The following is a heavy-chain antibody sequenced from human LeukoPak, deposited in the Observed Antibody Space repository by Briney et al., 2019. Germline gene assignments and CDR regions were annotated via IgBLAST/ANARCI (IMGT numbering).Heavy chain of an antibody. Sequence: PGGSLRLSCAASGFTFSSYGMHWVRQAPGKGLEWVSYISSSSSTIYYADSVKGRFTISRDNAKNSLYLQMNSLRAEDTAVYYCARELGIYYDSSGCDYWGQGTLVTVSS. CDR3: ARELGIYYDSSGCDY. D-gene: IGHD3-22*01. CDR1: GFTFSSYG. J-gene: IGHJ4*02. CDR2: ISSSSSTI. V-gene: IGHV3-48*01.